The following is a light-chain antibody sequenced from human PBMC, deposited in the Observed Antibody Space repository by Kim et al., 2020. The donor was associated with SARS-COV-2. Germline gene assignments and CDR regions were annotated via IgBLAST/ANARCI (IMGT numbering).Light chain of an antibody. V-gene: IGKV3-11*01. CDR2: GVS. CDR3: QQRTNWPPTWT. Sequence: EIVLTQSPATLSLSPGERATLSCRAGQSVGSYLAWYQQKPGQAPRLLIYGVSNRATGIPARFSGSGSGTDFTLTISSLEPEDFAVYYCQQRTNWPPTWTFGQGTKVDIK. J-gene: IGKJ1*01. CDR1: QSVGSY.